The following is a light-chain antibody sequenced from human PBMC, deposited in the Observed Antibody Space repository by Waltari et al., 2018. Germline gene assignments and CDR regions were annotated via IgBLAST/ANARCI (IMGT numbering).Light chain of an antibody. CDR1: QVISNY. CDR3: QQVHNYPFT. J-gene: IGKJ3*01. V-gene: IGKV1-9*01. CDR2: AAS. Sequence: DIQLTQSPSFLSASVGDRVTITCRASQVISNYLAWYQQKAGKAPKLLIYAASTLQSGVPSRCSGSGSGTEFTLTISSLQPEDFATYYCQQVHNYPFTFGPGTKVDVK.